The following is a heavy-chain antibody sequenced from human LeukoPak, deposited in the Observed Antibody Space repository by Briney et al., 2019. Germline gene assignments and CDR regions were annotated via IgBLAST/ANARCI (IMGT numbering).Heavy chain of an antibody. CDR1: GGSVSSGSYY. CDR3: ARAPGVAVAGGIDY. D-gene: IGHD6-19*01. Sequence: PSETLSLTCTVSGGSVSSGSYYWSWIRQPPGKGLEWIGYIYYSGSTNYNPSLKSRVTISVDTSKNQFSLKLSSVTAADTAVYYCARAPGVAVAGGIDYWGQGTLVTVSS. V-gene: IGHV4-61*01. J-gene: IGHJ4*02. CDR2: IYYSGST.